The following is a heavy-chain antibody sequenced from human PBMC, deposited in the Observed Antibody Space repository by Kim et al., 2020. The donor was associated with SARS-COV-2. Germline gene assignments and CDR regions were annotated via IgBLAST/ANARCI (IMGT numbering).Heavy chain of an antibody. CDR1: GGSLSSAAYY. CDR2: IYYSGNT. J-gene: IGHJ4*02. Sequence: SETLSLTCTVSGGSLSSAAYYWSWIRQHPGKGLEWIGYIYYSGNTYYNPSLKSRVTISVDTSENQFSLKLSSVTAADTALYYCARENVSGSREYFDYWGQGTLVTVSS. D-gene: IGHD3-10*01. CDR3: ARENVSGSREYFDY. V-gene: IGHV4-31*03.